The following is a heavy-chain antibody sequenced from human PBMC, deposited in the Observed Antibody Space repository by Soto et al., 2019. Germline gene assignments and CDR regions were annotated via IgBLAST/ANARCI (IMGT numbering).Heavy chain of an antibody. CDR3: ARAALYDSSGYYFHWFDP. CDR1: GFTFSSYS. Sequence: GGSLRLSCAASGFTFSSYSMNWVRQAPGKGLEWVSYISSSSSTIYYADSVKGRFTISRDNAKNSLYLQMNSLRDEDTAVYYCARAALYDSSGYYFHWFDPWGQGTLVTVSS. J-gene: IGHJ5*02. CDR2: ISSSSSTI. D-gene: IGHD3-22*01. V-gene: IGHV3-48*02.